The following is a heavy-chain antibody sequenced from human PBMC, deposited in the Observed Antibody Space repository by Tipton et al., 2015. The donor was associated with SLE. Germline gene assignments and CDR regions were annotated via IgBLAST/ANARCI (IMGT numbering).Heavy chain of an antibody. Sequence: TLSLTCTVSGYSISSDYYWGWIRQPPGKGLEWIGIVSHTESTYYNPSLKSRVTISIDTSRNQFSLRLNCVTAADTAVYYCARSSSGYYVDYWGQGTLVTVSS. CDR1: GYSISSDYY. D-gene: IGHD3-22*01. CDR2: VSHTEST. CDR3: ARSSSGYYVDY. J-gene: IGHJ4*02. V-gene: IGHV4-38-2*02.